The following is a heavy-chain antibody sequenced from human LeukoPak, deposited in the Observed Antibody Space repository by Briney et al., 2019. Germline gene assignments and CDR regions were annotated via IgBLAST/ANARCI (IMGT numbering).Heavy chain of an antibody. CDR3: ARGSRDLTWHDNHLTNTWFDP. Sequence: SETLSLTCAVYGGSLSGYYWSWIRQPPGQGLEWIGEVDHSGSPNYNPSLKSRVTMSADTSKSQFSLKMTSVTAADTAVYYCARGSRDLTWHDNHLTNTWFDPWGQGTLVTVPS. CDR2: VDHSGSP. D-gene: IGHD1-14*01. J-gene: IGHJ5*02. V-gene: IGHV4-34*01. CDR1: GGSLSGYY.